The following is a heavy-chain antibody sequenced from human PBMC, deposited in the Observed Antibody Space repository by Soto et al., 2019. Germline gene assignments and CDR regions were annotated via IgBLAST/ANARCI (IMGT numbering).Heavy chain of an antibody. D-gene: IGHD3-22*01. V-gene: IGHV1-69*13. CDR2: IIPIFGTA. CDR1: GGTFRSYA. CDR3: ARDRAGGGYDY. Sequence: ASVKVSCKASGGTFRSYAISWVRQAPGQGLEWMGGIIPIFGTANYAQKFQGRVTITADESTSTAYMELSSLRSEDTAVYYCARDRAGGGYDYWGQGTLVTVSS. J-gene: IGHJ4*02.